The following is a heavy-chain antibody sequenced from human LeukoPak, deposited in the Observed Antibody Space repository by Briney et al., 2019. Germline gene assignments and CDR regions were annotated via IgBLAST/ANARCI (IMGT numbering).Heavy chain of an antibody. V-gene: IGHV4-39*01. CDR1: GGSISSSSYY. Sequence: SETLSLTCTVSGGSISSSSYYWGWIRQPPGKGLEWIGSIYYSGSTYYNPSLKSRVTISVDTSKNQFSLKLSSVTAADTALYYCARETRRTRYDTSGYYDYWGQGTLFTVSS. CDR2: IYYSGST. J-gene: IGHJ4*02. CDR3: ARETRRTRYDTSGYYDY. D-gene: IGHD3-22*01.